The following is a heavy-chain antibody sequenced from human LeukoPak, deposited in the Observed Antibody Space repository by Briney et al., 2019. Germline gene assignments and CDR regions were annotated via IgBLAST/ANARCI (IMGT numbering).Heavy chain of an antibody. CDR1: GGSSSSGGYS. CDR3: ASLRWYGFDY. Sequence: PSQTLSLTCAVSGGSSSSGGYSWSWIRQPPGKGLEWIGYIYHSGSTYYNPSLKSRVTISVDRSKNQFSLKLSSVTAADTAVYYCASLRWYGFDYWGQGTLVTVSS. CDR2: IYHSGST. V-gene: IGHV4-30-2*01. J-gene: IGHJ4*02. D-gene: IGHD4-23*01.